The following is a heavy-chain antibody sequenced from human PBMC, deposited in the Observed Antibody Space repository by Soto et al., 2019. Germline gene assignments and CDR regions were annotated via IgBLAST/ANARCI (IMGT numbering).Heavy chain of an antibody. V-gene: IGHV1-69*13. CDR2: IIPIFGTA. CDR1: GGTFSSYA. D-gene: IGHD1-7*01. CDR3: ARDLLELGRGGPTTYGMDV. Sequence: GASVKVSCKASGGTFSSYAISWVRQAPGQGLEWMGGIIPIFGTANYAQKFQGRVTITADESTSTAYMELSSLRSEDTAVYYCARDLLELGRGGPTTYGMDVWGQGXTVTVYS. J-gene: IGHJ6*02.